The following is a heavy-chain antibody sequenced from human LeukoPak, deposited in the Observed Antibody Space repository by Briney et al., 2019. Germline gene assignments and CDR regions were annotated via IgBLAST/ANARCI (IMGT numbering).Heavy chain of an antibody. V-gene: IGHV1-69*04. D-gene: IGHD6-19*01. CDR3: ARGFKFGSGWYYFDY. CDR2: IIPILGIA. CDR1: GGTFSSYA. Sequence: VASVKVSCKASGGTFSSYAISWVRQAPGQGLEWMGRIIPILGIANYAQKFQGRVTITADKSTSTAYMELSSLRSEDTAVYYCARGFKFGSGWYYFDYWGQGTLVTVSS. J-gene: IGHJ4*02.